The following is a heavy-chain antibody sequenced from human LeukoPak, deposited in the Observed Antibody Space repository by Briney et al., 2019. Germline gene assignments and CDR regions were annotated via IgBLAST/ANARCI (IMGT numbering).Heavy chain of an antibody. Sequence: PGRSLRLSCAASGFSFNSYSMHWVRQAPGKGLEWVAVISYDGSNKYYADSVKGRSTISRDNSKNTLYLQMNSLRAEDTAVYYCARAHRFDPWGQGTLVTVSS. CDR2: ISYDGSNK. CDR1: GFSFNSYS. CDR3: ARAHRFDP. J-gene: IGHJ5*02. V-gene: IGHV3-30-3*01.